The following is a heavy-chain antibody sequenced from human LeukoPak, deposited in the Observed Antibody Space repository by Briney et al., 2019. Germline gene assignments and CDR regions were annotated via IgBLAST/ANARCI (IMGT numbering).Heavy chain of an antibody. CDR3: ATGVIAVAGTFDY. D-gene: IGHD6-19*01. CDR1: GYTLTELS. CDR2: FDPEDGET. V-gene: IGHV1-24*01. Sequence: GASVTLSRKVSGYTLTELSMHWVRQAPGKGLEWMGGFDPEDGETIYAQKFQGRVTMTEDTSTDTAYMELSSLRSEDTAVYYCATGVIAVAGTFDYWGQGTLLTDSP. J-gene: IGHJ4*02.